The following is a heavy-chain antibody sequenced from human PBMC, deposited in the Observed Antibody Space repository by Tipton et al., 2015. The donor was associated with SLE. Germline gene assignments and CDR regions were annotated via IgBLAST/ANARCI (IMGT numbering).Heavy chain of an antibody. J-gene: IGHJ6*03. CDR1: GGSISSSSYF. CDR3: ARSGSYPYYYYYMDV. CDR2: IYTTGST. Sequence: LSCTVSGGSISSSSYFWNWIRQPAGKGLEWIGRIYTTGSTYSNPSLNSRVTISVDTSKNQFSLKLSSVTAADTAVYYCARSGSYPYYYYYMDVWGKGTTVTVSS. D-gene: IGHD1-26*01. V-gene: IGHV4-61*02.